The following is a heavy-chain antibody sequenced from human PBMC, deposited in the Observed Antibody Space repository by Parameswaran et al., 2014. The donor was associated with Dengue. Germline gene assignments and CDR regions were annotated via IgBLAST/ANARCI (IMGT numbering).Heavy chain of an antibody. J-gene: IGHJ4*02. CDR2: IYWNDDK. Sequence: VRQAPGKALEWLALIYWNDDKRYSPSLKSRLTITKDTSKNQVVLTMTNMDPVDTATYYCAHNIGWLQYFDYWGQGTLVTVSS. V-gene: IGHV2-5*01. CDR3: AHNIGWLQYFDY. D-gene: IGHD5-12*01.